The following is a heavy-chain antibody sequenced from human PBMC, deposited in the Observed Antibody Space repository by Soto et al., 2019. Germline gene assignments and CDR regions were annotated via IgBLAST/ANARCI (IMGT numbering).Heavy chain of an antibody. D-gene: IGHD3-10*01. CDR3: AKVTSYYGSGSWDY. CDR1: GFTFSSYA. J-gene: IGHJ4*02. Sequence: EVQLLESGGGLVQPVGSLRLSCAASGFTFSSYAMSWVRQAPGKGLEWVSAISGSGGSTYYADSVKGRFTISRDNSKNTLYLQMNSLRAEDTAVYYCAKVTSYYGSGSWDYWGQGTLVTVSS. CDR2: ISGSGGST. V-gene: IGHV3-23*01.